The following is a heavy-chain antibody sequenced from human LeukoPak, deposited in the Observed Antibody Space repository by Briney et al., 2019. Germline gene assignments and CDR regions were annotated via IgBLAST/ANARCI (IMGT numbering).Heavy chain of an antibody. CDR1: GFTFSSYA. Sequence: GGSLRLSCAASGFTFSSYAMHWVRQAPGKGLEYVSAISSNGGSTYYANPVKGRFTISRDNSKNTLYLQMGSLRAEDMAVYYCAREGTVDYGMDVWGQGTTVTVSS. CDR3: AREGTVDYGMDV. D-gene: IGHD4-23*01. V-gene: IGHV3-64*01. J-gene: IGHJ6*02. CDR2: ISSNGGST.